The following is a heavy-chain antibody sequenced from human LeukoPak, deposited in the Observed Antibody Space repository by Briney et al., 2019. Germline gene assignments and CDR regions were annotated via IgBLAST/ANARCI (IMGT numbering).Heavy chain of an antibody. CDR3: ARVRGDYYGSGIGNWFDP. CDR2: INHSGST. Sequence: SETLSLTCTVSGGSISSSSYYWSWIRQPPGKGLEWIGEINHSGSTNYNPSLKSRVTISVDTSKNQFSLKLGSVTAADTAVYYCARVRGDYYGSGIGNWFDPWGQGTLVTVSS. V-gene: IGHV4-39*07. J-gene: IGHJ5*02. CDR1: GGSISSSSYY. D-gene: IGHD3-10*01.